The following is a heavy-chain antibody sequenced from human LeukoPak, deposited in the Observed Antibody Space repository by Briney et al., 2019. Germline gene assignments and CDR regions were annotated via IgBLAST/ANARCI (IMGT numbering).Heavy chain of an antibody. Sequence: DPGGSLRLSCAASGSTVSRNYMRWVRQAPGRGLEWVSVIYSGGSTYYADSVKGRFTISRDNSKNTLYLQMNSLRADDTAVYYCARIRDGDYYDYWGQRTQVTVSS. CDR1: GSTVSRNY. D-gene: IGHD4-17*01. CDR2: IYSGGST. J-gene: IGHJ4*02. V-gene: IGHV3-66*01. CDR3: ARIRDGDYYDY.